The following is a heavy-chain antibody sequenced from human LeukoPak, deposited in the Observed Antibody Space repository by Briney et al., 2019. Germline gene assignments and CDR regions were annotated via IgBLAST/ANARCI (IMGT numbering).Heavy chain of an antibody. V-gene: IGHV3-53*01. Sequence: GGSLRLSCAASGFTVSSNHMSWVRQAPGKGLEWVSVIYSGGSTYYADSVKGRFTISRDNSKNTLYLQMNSLRAEDTAVYYCASSAKAPRRYYYYGMDVWGQGTTVTVSS. CDR2: IYSGGST. CDR1: GFTVSSNH. CDR3: ASSAKAPRRYYYYGMDV. J-gene: IGHJ6*02. D-gene: IGHD2-15*01.